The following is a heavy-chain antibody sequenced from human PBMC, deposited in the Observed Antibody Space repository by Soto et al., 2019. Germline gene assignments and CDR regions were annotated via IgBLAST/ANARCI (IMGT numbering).Heavy chain of an antibody. CDR1: GYTFTSYG. CDR2: ISAYNGNT. V-gene: IGHV1-18*01. J-gene: IGHJ4*02. Sequence: QVQLVQSGAEVKKPGASVKVSCKASGYTFTSYGISWVRQAPGQGLEWMGWISAYNGNTNYATKLQGRVTMTTDPSTSTAYLELRSLRSEDTALYYCVVAAQPYYFDYWGQGTLVTVSS. D-gene: IGHD2-15*01. CDR3: VVAAQPYYFDY.